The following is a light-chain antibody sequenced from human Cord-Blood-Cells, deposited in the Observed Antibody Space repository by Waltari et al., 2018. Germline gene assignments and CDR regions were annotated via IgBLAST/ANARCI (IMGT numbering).Light chain of an antibody. Sequence: IQMTQSPSSQSASVGHRVTITCLASQGISNYLAWYQQKPGKVPKLLIYAASTLQSRVPSRFSGSGSGTDFTLTISSLQPEDVATYYCQKYNSALTFGGGTKVDIK. J-gene: IGKJ4*02. CDR3: QKYNSALT. CDR2: AAS. CDR1: QGISNY. V-gene: IGKV1-27*01.